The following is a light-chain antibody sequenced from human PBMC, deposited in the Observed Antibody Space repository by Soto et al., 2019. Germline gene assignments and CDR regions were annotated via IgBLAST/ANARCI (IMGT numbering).Light chain of an antibody. CDR3: QQYGSSPIT. CDR1: QSVSSSY. CDR2: GAS. V-gene: IGKV3-20*01. Sequence: EIVLTQSPGPLSLSPGERATLSCRASQSVSSSYLAWYQQKPGQAPRLIIYGASSRATGIPDRFSGSGSGTDFTLTISRLETEDVALYYCQQYGSSPITLGQGTRLEIK. J-gene: IGKJ5*01.